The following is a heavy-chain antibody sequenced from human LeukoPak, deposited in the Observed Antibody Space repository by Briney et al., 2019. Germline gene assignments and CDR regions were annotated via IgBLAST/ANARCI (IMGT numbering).Heavy chain of an antibody. D-gene: IGHD4/OR15-4a*01. CDR2: ISSSSSYI. V-gene: IGHV3-21*01. CDR3: AREGLWPDPPYFDY. CDR1: GFTFSSYS. J-gene: IGHJ4*02. Sequence: GGSLRLSCAASGFTFSSYSMNWVRQAPGKGLEWVSSISSSSSYIYYADSVKGRFTISRDNTKNSPYLQINSLRAEDTAVYYCAREGLWPDPPYFDYWGQGTLVTVSS.